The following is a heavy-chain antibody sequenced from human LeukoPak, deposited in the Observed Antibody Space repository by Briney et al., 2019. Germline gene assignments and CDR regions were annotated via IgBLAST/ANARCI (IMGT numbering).Heavy chain of an antibody. V-gene: IGHV3-23*01. D-gene: IGHD6-6*01. CDR2: ISGSGGDT. J-gene: IGHJ4*02. Sequence: GGSLRLSCAASEFTFSSYAMSWVRQAPGKGLEWVSGISGSGGDTYYADPVKGRFTISRDNSKNTLYLQMNSLRAEDTAVYYCAKDMMASIAAIGCFDYWGQGTLVTVSS. CDR1: EFTFSSYA. CDR3: AKDMMASIAAIGCFDY.